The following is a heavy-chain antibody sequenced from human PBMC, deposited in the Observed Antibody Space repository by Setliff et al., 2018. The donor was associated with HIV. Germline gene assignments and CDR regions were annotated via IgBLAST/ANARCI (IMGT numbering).Heavy chain of an antibody. CDR2: IKQDGSDK. Sequence: PGGSLRLSCAASGFAFSGHQMSWVRQAPGKGLEWVAKIKQDGSDKYYVDSVKGRFTISRDNSKNSLYLQMNSLRVEDTAVYYCARDYLYYNLYNGSPVYGMDVWGQGTTVTAP. CDR3: ARDYLYYNLYNGSPVYGMDV. J-gene: IGHJ6*02. CDR1: GFAFSGHQ. V-gene: IGHV3-7*01. D-gene: IGHD3-3*01.